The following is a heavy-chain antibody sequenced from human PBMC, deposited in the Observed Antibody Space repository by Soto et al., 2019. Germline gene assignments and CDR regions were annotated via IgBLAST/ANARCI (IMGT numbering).Heavy chain of an antibody. V-gene: IGHV3-11*06. CDR3: ARDRAFCGGDCYPGYFDY. CDR2: ISGTSSYT. CDR1: GFTFSDYY. D-gene: IGHD2-21*02. J-gene: IGHJ4*02. Sequence: PGGSLRLSCAASGFTFSDYYMSWIRKAPGKGLEWVSYISGTSSYTSYADSVKGRSTISRDNAKKSLYLDMSSLRAEDTAVYYCARDRAFCGGDCYPGYFDYWGQGILVTVSS.